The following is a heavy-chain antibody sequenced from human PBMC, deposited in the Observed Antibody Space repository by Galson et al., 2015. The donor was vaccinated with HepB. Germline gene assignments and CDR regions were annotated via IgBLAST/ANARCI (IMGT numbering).Heavy chain of an antibody. CDR1: GFTFGDYA. V-gene: IGHV3-49*03. CDR2: IRTKASGGTA. Sequence: SLRLSCATAGFTFGDYAMSWFRQAPGKGLEWVGFIRTKASGGTAEYAASVKGRFTISRDDSKSIAYLEMNSPKTEDTAVYYCTGGRVKSSGWSLFDDWGQGTLVTVSS. D-gene: IGHD6-19*01. CDR3: TGGRVKSSGWSLFDD. J-gene: IGHJ4*02.